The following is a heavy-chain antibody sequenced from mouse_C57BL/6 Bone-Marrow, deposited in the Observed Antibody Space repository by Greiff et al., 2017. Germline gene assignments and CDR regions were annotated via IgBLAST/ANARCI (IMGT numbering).Heavy chain of an antibody. CDR3: AREEYYGSSYDYFDY. D-gene: IGHD1-1*01. J-gene: IGHJ2*01. CDR2: ILPGSGST. CDR1: GYTFTGYW. V-gene: IGHV1-9*01. Sequence: QVQLKQSGAEPMQPGASVKLSCKATGYTFTGYWIEWVKQRPGHGLEWIGEILPGSGSTIYNEKFKGQATFTADTSSNADYMQISSLTTEDSATYYCAREEYYGSSYDYFDYWGQGTTLTVSS.